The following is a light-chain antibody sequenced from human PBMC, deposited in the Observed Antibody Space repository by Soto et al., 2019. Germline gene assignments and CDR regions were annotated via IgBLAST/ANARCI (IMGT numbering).Light chain of an antibody. V-gene: IGKV3-20*01. Sequence: EIVLTQSPGTLSLSPGERATLCCRASQSIYSSYLAWYQQKPGQAPRLLIYGIFRRATGIPDRFSASGSGTDFTLTISRLKPEDFAVYYCQQSDTSRTFGQGTKVDIK. CDR2: GIF. J-gene: IGKJ1*01. CDR3: QQSDTSRT. CDR1: QSIYSSY.